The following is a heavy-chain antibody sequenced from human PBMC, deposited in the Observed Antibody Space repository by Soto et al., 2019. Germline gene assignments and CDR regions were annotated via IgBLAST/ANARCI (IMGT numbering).Heavy chain of an antibody. CDR3: ARHVWAYSSGWYQGDVSAFDI. V-gene: IGHV4-39*01. Sequence: SETLSLTCTVSGGSISSSSYYWGWIRQPPGKGLEWIGSIYYSGSTYYNPSLKSRVTISVDTSKNQFSLKLSSVTAADTAVYYCARHVWAYSSGWYQGDVSAFDIWGQGTMVTVSS. CDR1: GGSISSSSYY. J-gene: IGHJ3*02. CDR2: IYYSGST. D-gene: IGHD6-19*01.